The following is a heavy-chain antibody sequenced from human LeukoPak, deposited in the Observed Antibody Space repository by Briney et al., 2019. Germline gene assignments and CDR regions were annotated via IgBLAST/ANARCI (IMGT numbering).Heavy chain of an antibody. CDR1: GYTFTNCG. CDR2: ISTYNGNT. D-gene: IGHD3-10*01. CDR3: ARTLSFGESDY. Sequence: ASVKVSCKASGYTFTNCGISWVRQAPGQGLEWMGWISTYNGNTNYAQKFQGRVTMTTDTSTSTAYMELRSLRSDDTAVYYCARTLSFGESDYWGQGTLVTVSS. V-gene: IGHV1-18*01. J-gene: IGHJ4*02.